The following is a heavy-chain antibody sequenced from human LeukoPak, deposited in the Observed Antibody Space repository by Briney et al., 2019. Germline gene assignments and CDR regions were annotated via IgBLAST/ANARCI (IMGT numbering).Heavy chain of an antibody. V-gene: IGHV1-18*01. CDR2: ISGYNAET. CDR3: AREGDSAGWYRPAFRLLDY. D-gene: IGHD6-19*01. CDR1: GYTFTSYG. Sequence: GASVKVSCKTSGYTFTSYGLYWVRQAPGQGLEWMGWISGYNAETNYARKFQGRVTMTTDTPTTTAYMELTSLTSDDTALYYCAREGDSAGWYRPAFRLLDYWGQGTMVTVSS. J-gene: IGHJ4*02.